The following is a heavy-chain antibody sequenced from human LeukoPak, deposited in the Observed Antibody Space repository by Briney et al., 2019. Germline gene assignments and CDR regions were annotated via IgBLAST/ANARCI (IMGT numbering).Heavy chain of an antibody. CDR1: GVSISSGIFY. J-gene: IGHJ4*02. V-gene: IGHV4-30-4*01. CDR2: IYYTGST. CDR3: ARVDGSGTYYGYRGVFDF. Sequence: KSSETLSLTCTVSGVSISSGIFYWSWIRQPPGKGLESIGNIYYTGSTYYNPSLKSRLAISVDTSKNQFSLKLTSVTASDTALYYCARVDGSGTYYGYRGVFDFWGQGALVTVSS. D-gene: IGHD3-10*01.